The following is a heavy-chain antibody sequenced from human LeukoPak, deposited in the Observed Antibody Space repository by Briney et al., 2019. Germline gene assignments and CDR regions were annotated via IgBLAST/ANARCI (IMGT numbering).Heavy chain of an antibody. CDR2: ISAYNDNT. J-gene: IGHJ4*02. V-gene: IGHV1-18*01. Sequence: ASVKVSCKASGYTFTSYGISGVGQAPGQGLEGMGWISAYNDNTNYAQKLQGRVTMTTDTSTSTAYMELRSLRSDDTAVYYCARGWDTAMAFFDYWGQGTLVTVSS. CDR1: GYTFTSYG. D-gene: IGHD5-18*01. CDR3: ARGWDTAMAFFDY.